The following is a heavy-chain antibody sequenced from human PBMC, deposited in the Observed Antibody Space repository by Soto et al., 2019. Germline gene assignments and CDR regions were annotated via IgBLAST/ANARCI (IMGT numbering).Heavy chain of an antibody. CDR1: GGSISSYY. Sequence: PSDTLSLTCTVSGGSISSYYWSWIRQPPGKGLEWIGYIYYSGSTNYNPSLKSRVTISVDTSKNQFSLKLSSVTAADTAVYYCARVFVVGTYYGMDVWGQGTTVTVSS. CDR2: IYYSGST. V-gene: IGHV4-59*01. J-gene: IGHJ6*02. D-gene: IGHD2-15*01. CDR3: ARVFVVGTYYGMDV.